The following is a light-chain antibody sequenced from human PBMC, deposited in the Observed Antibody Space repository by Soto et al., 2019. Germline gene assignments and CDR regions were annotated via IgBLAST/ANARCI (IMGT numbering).Light chain of an antibody. J-gene: IGKJ5*01. Sequence: VLTQSTVTLSLSPGERATLSCRASQSFRGLLAWYQQKPGQAPRLLIYDAYNRATGIPPRLSGSGSGTDFTLTISSLEPEDAAVYYCQQRHMWPITFGQGTRLEIK. V-gene: IGKV3-11*01. CDR1: QSFRGL. CDR2: DAY. CDR3: QQRHMWPIT.